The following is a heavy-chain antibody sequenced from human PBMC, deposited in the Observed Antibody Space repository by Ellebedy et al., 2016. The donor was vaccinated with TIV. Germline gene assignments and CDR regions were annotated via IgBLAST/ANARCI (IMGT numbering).Heavy chain of an antibody. CDR3: ARGGGSYYYDRSGYPES. D-gene: IGHD3-22*01. CDR2: ISWNSHDI. J-gene: IGHJ5*02. CDR1: GFTFDDYA. Sequence: GGSLRLXCAASGFTFDDYALHWVRQAPGKGLEWVSGISWNSHDIDYADSVKGRFTISRDSAKSSLYLQMNSLRSEDTAFYYCARGGGSYYYDRSGYPESWGQGILVTVSS. V-gene: IGHV3-9*01.